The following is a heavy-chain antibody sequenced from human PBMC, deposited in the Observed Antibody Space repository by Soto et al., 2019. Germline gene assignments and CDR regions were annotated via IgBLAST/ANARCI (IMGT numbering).Heavy chain of an antibody. CDR2: INPSGGST. Sequence: GASVKVSCKASGYTFTSYYMHWVRQAPGQGLEWMGIINPSGGSTSYAQKFQGRVTMTRDTSTSTVYMELSSLRSEDTAVYYCARTHDSSGYNTYYYYYGMDVWGQGTTVTVSS. CDR3: ARTHDSSGYNTYYYYYGMDV. V-gene: IGHV1-46*01. CDR1: GYTFTSYY. J-gene: IGHJ6*02. D-gene: IGHD3-22*01.